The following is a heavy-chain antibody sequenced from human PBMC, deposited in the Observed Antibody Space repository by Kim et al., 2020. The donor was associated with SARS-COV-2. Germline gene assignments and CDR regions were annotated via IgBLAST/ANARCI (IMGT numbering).Heavy chain of an antibody. V-gene: IGHV4-61*02. CDR3: ARVPSIGLTMVRGVVGEDGMDV. CDR1: GGSISSGSYF. Sequence: SETLSLTCTVSGGSISSGSYFWSWIRQPAGKGLEWIGRIYTSGSTNYNPSLKSRVTISVDTSKNQFSLKLSSVTAADTAVYYCARVPSIGLTMVRGVVGEDGMDVWGQGTTVTVSS. J-gene: IGHJ6*02. D-gene: IGHD3-10*01. CDR2: IYTSGST.